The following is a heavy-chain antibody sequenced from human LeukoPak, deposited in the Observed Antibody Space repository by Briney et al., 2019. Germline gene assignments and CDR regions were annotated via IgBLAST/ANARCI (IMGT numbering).Heavy chain of an antibody. CDR2: IYTSGST. J-gene: IGHJ3*02. CDR1: GNSISSGDNY. CDR3: ARDRGYSSGWRPHWKRTAFDI. Sequence: PSETLSLTCTVSGNSISSGDNYWSWIRQPAGEGLEWIGRIYTSGSTNYNPSLKSRVTISVDTSKNQFSLKLSSVTAADTAVYYCARDRGYSSGWRPHWKRTAFDIWGQGTMVTVSS. D-gene: IGHD6-19*01. V-gene: IGHV4-61*02.